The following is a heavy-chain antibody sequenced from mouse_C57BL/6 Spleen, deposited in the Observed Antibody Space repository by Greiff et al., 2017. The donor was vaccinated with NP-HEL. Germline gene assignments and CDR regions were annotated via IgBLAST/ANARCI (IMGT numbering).Heavy chain of an antibody. CDR2: IYPGDGDT. D-gene: IGHD1-1*01. CDR3: ARGGYGSSYGYFDV. J-gene: IGHJ1*03. Sequence: QVQLKESGAELVKPGASVKISCKASGYAFSSYWMNWVKQRPGKGLEWIGQIYPGDGDTNYNGKFKGKATLTADKSSSTAYMQLSSLTSEDSAVYFCARGGYGSSYGYFDVWGTGTTVTVSS. CDR1: GYAFSSYW. V-gene: IGHV1-80*01.